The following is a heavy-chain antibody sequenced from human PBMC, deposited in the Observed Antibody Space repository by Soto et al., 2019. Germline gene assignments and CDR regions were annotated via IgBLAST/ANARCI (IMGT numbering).Heavy chain of an antibody. CDR2: INHSGST. D-gene: IGHD1-1*01. CDR3: GRTNKNWKYYYYYYYMDV. J-gene: IGHJ6*03. V-gene: IGHV4-34*01. CDR1: GGSFSGYY. Sequence: PSETLSLTCAVYGGSFSGYYWSWIRQPPGKGLEWIGEINHSGSTNYNPSLKSRVTISVDTSKNQFSLKLSSVTAADTAVYYCGRTNKNWKYYYYYYYMDVWGKGTTVTVPS.